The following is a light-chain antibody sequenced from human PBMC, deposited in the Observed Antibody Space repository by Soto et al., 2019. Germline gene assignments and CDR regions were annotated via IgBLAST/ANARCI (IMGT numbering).Light chain of an antibody. J-gene: IGKJ4*01. CDR2: GAS. CDR1: QNVNTN. V-gene: IGKV3-15*01. CDR3: QQYNNWPLT. Sequence: EVVMTQSPATLSVSPGDRATLSCSASQNVNTNLAWYQQQPGQAPRLLIFGASTWATGIPARFSGSGSGTEFTLTISSLQPEDFVVYYCQQYNNWPLTFGGGTKVEIK.